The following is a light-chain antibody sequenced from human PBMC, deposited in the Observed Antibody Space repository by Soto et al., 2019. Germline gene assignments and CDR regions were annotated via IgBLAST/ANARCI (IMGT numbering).Light chain of an antibody. CDR1: RRVSY. J-gene: IGKJ1*01. CDR2: GAS. V-gene: IGKV3-20*01. Sequence: ETVLTQSPGTLSLSPGEQSTLSCRGSRRVSYLAWYQQKPGQAPRLLIYGASSRATGIPDRFSGSGSGTDFTLTISRLVPEDFAVYYCQQYDSSPPSWTFGQGTTVEVK. CDR3: QQYDSSPPSWT.